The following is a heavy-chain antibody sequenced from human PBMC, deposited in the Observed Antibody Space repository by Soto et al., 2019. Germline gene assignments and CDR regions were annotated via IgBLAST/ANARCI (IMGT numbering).Heavy chain of an antibody. J-gene: IGHJ4*02. CDR2: INHSGST. D-gene: IGHD3-22*01. Sequence: SETLSLTCAVYGGSFSGYYWSWIRQPPGKGLEWIGEINHSGSTNYNPSLKSRVTISVDTSKNQFSLKLSSVTAADTAVYYCARVMYYDRNFDYWGKGTLVTVS. CDR1: GGSFSGYY. CDR3: ARVMYYDRNFDY. V-gene: IGHV4-34*01.